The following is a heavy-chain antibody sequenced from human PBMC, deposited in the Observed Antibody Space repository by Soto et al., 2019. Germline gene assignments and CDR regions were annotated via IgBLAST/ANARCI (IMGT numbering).Heavy chain of an antibody. Sequence: VGSLRLSCASSVFIFSSYAMSCVRQAPGKGLEWVSAFSGTTSSTYYADSVKGRFTISRDNSKNTLYLQMNSLKAEDTAVYYCAKGKKWELPFEYWGQGALVIVSS. CDR1: VFIFSSYA. CDR2: FSGTTSST. CDR3: AKGKKWELPFEY. V-gene: IGHV3-23*01. J-gene: IGHJ4*02. D-gene: IGHD1-26*01.